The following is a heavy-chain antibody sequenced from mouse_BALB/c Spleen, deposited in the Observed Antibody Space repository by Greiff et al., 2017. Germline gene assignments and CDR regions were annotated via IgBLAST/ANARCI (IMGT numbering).Heavy chain of an antibody. CDR1: GFTFNTYA. CDR3: VRSLYFDV. V-gene: IGHV10-1*02. CDR2: IRSKSNNYAT. J-gene: IGHJ1*01. Sequence: EVQVVESGGGLVQPKGSLKLSCAASGFTFNTYAMNWVRQAPGKGLEWVARIRSKSNNYATYYADSVKDRFTISRDDSQSMLYLQMNNLKTEDTAMYYCVRSLYFDVWGAGTTVTVSS. D-gene: IGHD6-1*01.